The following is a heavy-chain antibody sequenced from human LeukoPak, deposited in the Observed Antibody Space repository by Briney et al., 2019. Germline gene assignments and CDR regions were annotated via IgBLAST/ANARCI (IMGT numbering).Heavy chain of an antibody. D-gene: IGHD2-8*01. J-gene: IGHJ4*02. CDR2: TREDGSEK. Sequence: GGSLSLSWVTSGFTFSSHWMSWVRQAPGKGLEWVGNTREDGSEKYYTDSLKGRFTIFRDNAKNSLFLQMNNLRAEDTAVYYCVRETQSGVTDFDNWGQGTLVTVSS. V-gene: IGHV3-7*01. CDR1: GFTFSSHW. CDR3: VRETQSGVTDFDN.